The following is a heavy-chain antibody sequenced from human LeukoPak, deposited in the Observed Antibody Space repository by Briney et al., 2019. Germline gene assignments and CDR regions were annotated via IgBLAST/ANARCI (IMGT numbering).Heavy chain of an antibody. CDR3: ARGQGGNYYLNYFDY. D-gene: IGHD1-26*01. CDR2: FYYSGST. CDR1: GGSFSTYY. V-gene: IGHV4-59*01. J-gene: IGHJ4*02. Sequence: PSETLSLTCTVTGGSFSTYYWSWIRQPPGKGLEWIGHFYYSGSTTYNPSLKSRVTFSVDTPRNQFSLKLTSVTAADTALYYCARGQGGNYYLNYFDYWGQGALVTVSS.